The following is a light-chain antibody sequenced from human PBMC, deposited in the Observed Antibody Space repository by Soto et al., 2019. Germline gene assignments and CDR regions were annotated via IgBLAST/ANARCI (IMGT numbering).Light chain of an antibody. J-gene: IGLJ1*01. CDR1: NIGNKR. CDR2: YDS. Sequence: SSELTQSPSVSVAPEKTATITCGGNNIGNKRVHWYRQKPGQAPVLLISYDSDRPSGIPERFSGSNSGNTATLTISRVEAGEEADYYCQVWDIMTDNYVFGSGTKLTVL. CDR3: QVWDIMTDNYV. V-gene: IGLV3-21*04.